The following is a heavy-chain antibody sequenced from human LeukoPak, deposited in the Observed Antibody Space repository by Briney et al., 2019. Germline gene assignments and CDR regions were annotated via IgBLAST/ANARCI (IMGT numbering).Heavy chain of an antibody. CDR1: GGPFSGYY. CDR2: INHSGST. V-gene: IGHV4-34*01. D-gene: IGHD4-17*01. J-gene: IGHJ4*02. Sequence: SETLSLTCAVYGGPFSGYYWSWIRQPPGKGLEWVGEINHSGSTNYNPSLKSRVTISVDTSKNQFSLKLSSVTAADTAVYYCARGLSGYGDYLPFDYWGQGTLVTVSS. CDR3: ARGLSGYGDYLPFDY.